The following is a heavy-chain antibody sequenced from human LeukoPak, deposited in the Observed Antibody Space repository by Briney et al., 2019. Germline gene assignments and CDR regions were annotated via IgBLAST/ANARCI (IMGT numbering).Heavy chain of an antibody. CDR3: AKDKGGSTGSGSPDS. Sequence: ASVKVSCKTSGYSENFYGITWVRQVAGQGLEWMGWISAQHGQTEYAPNSQDRVTMTTDTYTNTAYMELRSLRSDDTAVYYCAKDKGGSTGSGSPDSWGQGSLVTVSS. V-gene: IGHV1-18*01. CDR2: ISAQHGQT. J-gene: IGHJ4*02. D-gene: IGHD3-10*01. CDR1: GYSENFYG.